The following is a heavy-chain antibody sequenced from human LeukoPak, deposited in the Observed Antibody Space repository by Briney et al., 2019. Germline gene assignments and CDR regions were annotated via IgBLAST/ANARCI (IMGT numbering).Heavy chain of an antibody. V-gene: IGHV3-33*01. CDR1: GFTFSDYG. J-gene: IGHJ4*02. D-gene: IGHD2-8*01. CDR3: ARELGHGVFDY. Sequence: GRSLRLSCAASGFTFSDYGMHWVRQAPGKGLEWVAVIWNDGRNEYYTNSVKGRFTISRDNSKNTLYLQINSLRAEDTAVYYCARELGHGVFDYWGQGTLVTVSS. CDR2: IWNDGRNE.